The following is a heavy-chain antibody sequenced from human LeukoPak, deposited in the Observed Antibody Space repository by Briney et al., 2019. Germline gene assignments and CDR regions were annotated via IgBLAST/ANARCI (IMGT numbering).Heavy chain of an antibody. CDR3: ARDLRIRDAFDI. CDR2: IYYSGST. J-gene: IGHJ3*02. Sequence: SETLSLTCAVSGGSISSYYWSWIRQPPGKGLEWIGYIYYSGSTNYNPSLKSRVTISLDTSKNQFSLKLSSVTAADTAVYYCARDLRIRDAFDIWGQGTMVTVSS. CDR1: GGSISSYY. V-gene: IGHV4-59*01.